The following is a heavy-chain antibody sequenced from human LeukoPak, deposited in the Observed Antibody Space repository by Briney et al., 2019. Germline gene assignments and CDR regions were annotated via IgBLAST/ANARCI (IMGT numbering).Heavy chain of an antibody. CDR1: GFTFSSYG. Sequence: QSGGSLRLSCAASGFTFSSYGMTWVRQAPGKELEWVSAISGSDGSTYYADSVKGRFTISRDSSKNTLYLQMNSLRAEDTAVYYCAKDDSYGNSRAWGQGTLVTVSS. J-gene: IGHJ4*02. D-gene: IGHD4-23*01. CDR3: AKDDSYGNSRA. CDR2: ISGSDGST. V-gene: IGHV3-23*01.